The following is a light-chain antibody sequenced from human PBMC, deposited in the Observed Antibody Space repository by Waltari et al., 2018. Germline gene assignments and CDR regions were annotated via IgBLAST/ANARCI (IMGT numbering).Light chain of an antibody. CDR3: HQYTGYSGT. J-gene: IGKJ4*01. V-gene: IGKV1-5*01. Sequence: SVALGQTVRITCQGDSLRSYYASWYQQKPGQAPKVLIYDASTLASGVPSRFSGSGSGTEFTLAISSLQPDDLATYYCHQYTGYSGTFGGGTKIQIK. CDR1: DSLRSY. CDR2: DAS.